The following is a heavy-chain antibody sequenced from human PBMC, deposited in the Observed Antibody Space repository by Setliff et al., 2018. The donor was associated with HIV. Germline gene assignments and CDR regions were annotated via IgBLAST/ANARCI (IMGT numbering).Heavy chain of an antibody. J-gene: IGHJ4*02. V-gene: IGHV4-39*01. Sequence: PSETLSLTCTVSGVSISSGGYYGAWIRQPPGKGLEWIGTIYYSGSTYYTPSLESRVTMSVDTSKNQFSLRLSSVPAADTAVYYCARLVSSSWSYYSDSWGQGTLVTVSS. CDR2: IYYSGST. D-gene: IGHD6-13*01. CDR1: GVSISSGGYY. CDR3: ARLVSSSWSYYSDS.